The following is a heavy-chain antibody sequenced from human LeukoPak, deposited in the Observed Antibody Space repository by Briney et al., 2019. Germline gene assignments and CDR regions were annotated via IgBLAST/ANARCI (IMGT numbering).Heavy chain of an antibody. V-gene: IGHV3-30-3*01. J-gene: IGHJ3*01. CDR3: AREGLLTRPNNAFDV. CDR2: ISYDGSNK. CDR1: GFTFSSYA. Sequence: PGGSLRLSCAASGFTFSSYAMHWVRQAPGKGLEWVAVISYDGSNKYYADSVKGRFTVSRDSAKSTLYLQIESLKVEDTAVYYCAREGLLTRPNNAFDVWGQGTMVTVSS. D-gene: IGHD3-16*01.